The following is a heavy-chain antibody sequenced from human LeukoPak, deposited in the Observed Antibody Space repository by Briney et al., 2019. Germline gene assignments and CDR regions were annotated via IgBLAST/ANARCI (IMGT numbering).Heavy chain of an antibody. V-gene: IGHV3-48*03. D-gene: IGHD3-10*01. CDR1: GFTFSSYE. Sequence: GGSLRLSCAASGFTFSSYEMNWVRQAPGKGLEWVSYISSSGSTMYYADSVKGRFTISRDNAKNSLYLQMNSLRAEDTAVYYCARDHSYYYGSGSYEDYWGQGTLVTVSS. J-gene: IGHJ4*02. CDR3: ARDHSYYYGSGSYEDY. CDR2: ISSSGSTM.